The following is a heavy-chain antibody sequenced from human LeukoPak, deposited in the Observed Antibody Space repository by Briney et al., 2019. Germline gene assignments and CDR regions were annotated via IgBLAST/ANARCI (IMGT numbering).Heavy chain of an antibody. D-gene: IGHD3-10*01. Sequence: GGSLRLSCAASGFTVSSNYMSLVRQAPGKGLEWVSVIYSGGSTYYADSVKGRFTISRHNSKNTLYLQMNSLRAEETAVYYCARDRGYYYGSGSYSGWFEPWGQGNLVTVSS. CDR1: GFTVSSNY. V-gene: IGHV3-53*04. CDR2: IYSGGST. J-gene: IGHJ5*02. CDR3: ARDRGYYYGSGSYSGWFEP.